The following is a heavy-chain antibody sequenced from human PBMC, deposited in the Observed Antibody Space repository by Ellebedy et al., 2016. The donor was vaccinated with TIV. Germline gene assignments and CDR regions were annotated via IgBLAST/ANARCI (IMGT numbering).Heavy chain of an antibody. CDR2: IKQDGSEK. Sequence: GESLKISCVASGFSFSSYWMSWVRQVPGKGPEWVANIKQDGSEKYYVDSVKGRFTISRDNAKNSLFLEMSSLRVDDTAVYYCVRDKIEGATKLDYWGQGTLVTISA. CDR3: VRDKIEGATKLDY. D-gene: IGHD1-26*01. CDR1: GFSFSSYW. V-gene: IGHV3-7*03. J-gene: IGHJ4*02.